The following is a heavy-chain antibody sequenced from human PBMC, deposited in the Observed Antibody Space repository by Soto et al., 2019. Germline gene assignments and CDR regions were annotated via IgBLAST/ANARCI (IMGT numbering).Heavy chain of an antibody. CDR1: GFTFDDYA. V-gene: IGHV3-9*01. CDR2: ISWNSGSI. D-gene: IGHD1-1*01. CDR3: AKGGINYYYYYYMDV. J-gene: IGHJ6*03. Sequence: EVQLVESGRGLVQPGRSLRLSCAASGFTFDDYAMHWVRQAPGKGLEWVSGISWNSGSIGYADSVKGRFTISRDNAKNSLYLQMNSLRAEDTALYYCAKGGINYYYYYYMDVWGKGTTVTVSS.